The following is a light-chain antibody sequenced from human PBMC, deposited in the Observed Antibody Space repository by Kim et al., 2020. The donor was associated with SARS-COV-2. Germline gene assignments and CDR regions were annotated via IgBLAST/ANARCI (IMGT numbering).Light chain of an antibody. J-gene: IGLJ1*01. V-gene: IGLV2-11*01. Sequence: QSALTQPRSVSGSPGQSVTVSCTGTSSDVGGYDFVSWYQHYPGKAPKLLIYDVTKRPSGVPDRFSGSKSGNTAFLIISGLQAEDEADYYCCSYAGSYTYVFAAGTKVTVL. CDR1: SSDVGGYDF. CDR3: CSYAGSYTYV. CDR2: DVT.